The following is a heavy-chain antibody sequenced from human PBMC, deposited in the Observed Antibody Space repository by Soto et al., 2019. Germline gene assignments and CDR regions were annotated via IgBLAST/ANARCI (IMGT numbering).Heavy chain of an antibody. CDR3: ATYSITGTTAPWGY. CDR2: FDPEDGET. CDR1: GYTLTELS. D-gene: IGHD1-7*01. J-gene: IGHJ4*02. V-gene: IGHV1-24*01. Sequence: ASVKVSCKVSGYTLTELSMHWVRQAPGKGLEWMGGFDPEDGETIYAQKFQGRVTMTEDTSTDTAYMELSSLRSEDTAVYYCATYSITGTTAPWGYWGQGTLVTVSS.